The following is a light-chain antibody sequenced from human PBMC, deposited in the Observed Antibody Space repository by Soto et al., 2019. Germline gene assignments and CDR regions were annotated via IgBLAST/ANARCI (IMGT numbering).Light chain of an antibody. CDR2: GAS. J-gene: IGKJ1*01. CDR1: QSVNSNY. CDR3: QQYDSTPPT. V-gene: IGKV3-20*01. Sequence: EIVLTQSPGTLSLSPGDRATLSCRASQSVNSNYLAWYQRKPGQAPRLLIYGASNRATDIPDRFSASGSGTDFTLTITRLEAEDVAVYYCQQYDSTPPTFGQGTKVEVK.